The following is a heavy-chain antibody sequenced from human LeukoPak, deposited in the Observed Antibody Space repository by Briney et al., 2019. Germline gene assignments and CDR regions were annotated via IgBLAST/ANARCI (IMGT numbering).Heavy chain of an antibody. CDR1: GGSFTDYY. J-gene: IGHJ6*02. CDR3: ARGPVRDDGLTGISYYFGLDD. Sequence: SETLSLTCAVYGGSFTDYYWSWIRHLPGKGLEWIGEIHHRAGANYNPSLWGRVTISADTSKNQFSLHLTSVTAADTATFYCARGPVRDDGLTGISYYFGLDDWGHGTTVTVFS. CDR2: IHHRAGA. V-gene: IGHV4-34*01. D-gene: IGHD2-21*02.